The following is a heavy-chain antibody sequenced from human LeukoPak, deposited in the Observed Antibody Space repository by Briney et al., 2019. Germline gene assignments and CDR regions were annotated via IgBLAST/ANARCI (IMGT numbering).Heavy chain of an antibody. Sequence: GGSLRLSCAASGNYWMHWVRQAPGKGLVWVSHINSDGSWTSYADSVKGRFTISRDNSKNTVYLQMNSLRAEDTAVYYCARRDDHNGRDYWGQGTLVTVSS. CDR3: ARRDDHNGRDY. CDR2: INSDGSWT. J-gene: IGHJ4*02. V-gene: IGHV3-74*01. CDR1: GNYW. D-gene: IGHD5-24*01.